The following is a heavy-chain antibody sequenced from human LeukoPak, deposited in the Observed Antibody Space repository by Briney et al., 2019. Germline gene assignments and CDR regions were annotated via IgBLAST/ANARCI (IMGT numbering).Heavy chain of an antibody. J-gene: IGHJ4*02. V-gene: IGHV3-21*04. CDR2: VSFSSSYI. Sequence: GGSLRLSCAASGFTFSSYAMNWVRQAPGKGLEWVSSVSFSSSYIYYADSVKGRFTISRDNAKNSLYLQMNSLRAEDTAIYYCAKSVVNSGTYIPFDYWGQGTLVTVSS. D-gene: IGHD1-26*01. CDR3: AKSVVNSGTYIPFDY. CDR1: GFTFSSYA.